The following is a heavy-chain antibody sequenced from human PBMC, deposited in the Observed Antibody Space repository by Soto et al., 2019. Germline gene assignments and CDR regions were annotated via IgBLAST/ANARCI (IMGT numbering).Heavy chain of an antibody. CDR2: ISAYNGNT. V-gene: IGHV1-18*01. CDR1: CYTFTSYG. CDR3: ARGGPYSSGANRYYYYYGMDV. Sequence: SGKVSFKASCYTFTSYGISWVRQAPGQGLEWMGWISAYNGNTNYAQKLQGRVTMTTDTSTSTAYMELRSPRSDDTAVYYCARGGPYSSGANRYYYYYGMDVWGQGTTVTVSS. J-gene: IGHJ6*02. D-gene: IGHD6-25*01.